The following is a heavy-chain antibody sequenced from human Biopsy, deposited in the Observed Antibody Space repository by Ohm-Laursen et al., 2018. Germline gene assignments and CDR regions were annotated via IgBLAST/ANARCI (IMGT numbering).Heavy chain of an antibody. J-gene: IGHJ6*02. V-gene: IGHV4-34*01. Sequence: SVTLSLTCAVYGESFNGYYWSWIRQTPGKALEWIGEINHSGRTNYNPSLKSRVTISVDTSKNQFSLKVRSVTVADTAVYYCVRGVDYYDPYHYYALDVWGQGTTVTVSS. CDR1: GESFNGYY. CDR2: INHSGRT. D-gene: IGHD3-22*01. CDR3: VRGVDYYDPYHYYALDV.